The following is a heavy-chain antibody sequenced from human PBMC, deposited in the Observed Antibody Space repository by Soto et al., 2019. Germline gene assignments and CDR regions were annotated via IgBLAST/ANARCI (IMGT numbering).Heavy chain of an antibody. D-gene: IGHD2-15*01. CDR1: ENNFASYA. Sequence: ASVKVSCKASENNFASYATHWVRQAPGQGLEWVGRINAGNGDTKYSEKFQGRVTITRDTSARTAYMELSSLKFEDTAVYYCAGKLHAGDFDYWGPGTLVPVAS. CDR2: INAGNGDT. CDR3: AGKLHAGDFDY. J-gene: IGHJ4*02. V-gene: IGHV1-3*01.